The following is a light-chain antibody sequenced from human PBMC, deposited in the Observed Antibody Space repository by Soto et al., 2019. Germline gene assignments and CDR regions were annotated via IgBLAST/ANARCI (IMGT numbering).Light chain of an antibody. J-gene: IGKJ1*01. CDR1: QSISSL. CDR3: RQYNSYPWT. CDR2: DAS. Sequence: DIQMTQSPSTLSASVGDRVTITCRASQSISSLLAWYQQKPGKAPKLLIYDASSLESGVPSRFSGSGSGAEFTLTITSLQPDDFATYYCRQYNSYPWTFGQGTKVDIK. V-gene: IGKV1-5*01.